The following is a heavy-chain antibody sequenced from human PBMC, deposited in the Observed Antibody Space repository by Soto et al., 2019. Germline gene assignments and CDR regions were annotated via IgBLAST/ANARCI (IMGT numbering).Heavy chain of an antibody. J-gene: IGHJ5*02. CDR2: VKTKTDGETT. V-gene: IGHV3-15*07. CDR3: TTLGPS. Sequence: GGSLRLSCAASGFTFSDAWMNWVRQVPGKGLEWVGHVKTKTDGETTDYAALVKGRFSISRDDSTNTLYLQMTSLETDDTAMYYCTTLGPSWGQGTRVTVSS. CDR1: GFTFSDAW.